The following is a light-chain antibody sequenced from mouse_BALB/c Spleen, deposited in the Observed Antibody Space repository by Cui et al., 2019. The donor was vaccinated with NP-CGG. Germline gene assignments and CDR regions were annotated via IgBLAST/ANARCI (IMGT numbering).Light chain of an antibody. V-gene: IGLV1*01. CDR1: TGAVTTTNY. Sequence: VTQEYALTTSPGETVTLTCRSSTGAVTTTNYANWVQEKPDHLFTGLIGGTNNRVPGVPTRFSGSLIGDKAALTITGAQTEDEAIYFCALWYSNHWVFGGGTKLTVL. CDR2: GTN. J-gene: IGLJ1*01. CDR3: ALWYSNHWV.